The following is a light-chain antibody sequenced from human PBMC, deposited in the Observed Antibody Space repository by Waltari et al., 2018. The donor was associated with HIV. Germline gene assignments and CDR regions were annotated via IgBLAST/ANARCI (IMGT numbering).Light chain of an antibody. J-gene: IGKJ1*01. CDR3: LQYNFYPRT. CDR2: AAS. CDR1: QGIRND. Sequence: DIQMTQSPSSLSASIGDRVTITCRASQGIRNDLGWYQQKPGKAPKRLIYAASSLQSGVSSRFSGSGSGKGFTLTIGSLQPEDIATYYCLQYNFYPRTFGQGTKVEIK. V-gene: IGKV1-17*01.